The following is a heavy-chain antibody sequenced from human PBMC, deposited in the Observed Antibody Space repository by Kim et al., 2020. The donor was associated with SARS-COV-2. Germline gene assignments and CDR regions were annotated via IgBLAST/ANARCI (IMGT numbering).Heavy chain of an antibody. J-gene: IGHJ4*02. Sequence: ASVKVSCKASGYTFTSYGISWVRQAPGQGLEWMGWISAYNGNTNHAQKLQGRVTMTTDTSTSTAYMELRSLRPDDTTVYYCARVGFFQGVGEDWGQGTLVTVSS. V-gene: IGHV1-18*01. D-gene: IGHD3-10*01. CDR2: ISAYNGNT. CDR1: GYTFTSYG. CDR3: ARVGFFQGVGED.